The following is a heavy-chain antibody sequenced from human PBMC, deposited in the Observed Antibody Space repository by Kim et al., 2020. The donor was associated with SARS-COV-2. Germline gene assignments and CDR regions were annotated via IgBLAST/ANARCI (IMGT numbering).Heavy chain of an antibody. CDR1: GGTFSSYA. Sequence: SVKVSCKASGGTFSSYAISWVRQAPGQGLEWMGGIIPIFGTANYAQKFQGRVTITADESTSTAYMELSSLRSEDTAVYYCARLVVTAMGQNPGDYYYYYGMDVWGQGTTVTVSS. J-gene: IGHJ6*02. CDR3: ARLVVTAMGQNPGDYYYYYGMDV. CDR2: IIPIFGTA. D-gene: IGHD2-21*02. V-gene: IGHV1-69*13.